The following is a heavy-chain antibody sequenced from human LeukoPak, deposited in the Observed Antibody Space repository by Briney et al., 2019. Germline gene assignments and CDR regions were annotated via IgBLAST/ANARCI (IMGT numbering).Heavy chain of an antibody. Sequence: PGGSLRLSCAASGFTFSSYSMNWVRQAPGKGLEWVSSISSSSSYIYYADSVKGRFTISRDNSKNTLYLQMNSLRAEDTAVYYCAKGYYPGWFDPWGQGTLVTVSS. CDR1: GFTFSSYS. J-gene: IGHJ5*02. V-gene: IGHV3-21*01. CDR2: ISSSSSYI. D-gene: IGHD1-26*01. CDR3: AKGYYPGWFDP.